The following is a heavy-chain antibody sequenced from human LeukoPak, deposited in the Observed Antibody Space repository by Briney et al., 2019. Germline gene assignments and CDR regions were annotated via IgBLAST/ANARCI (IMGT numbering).Heavy chain of an antibody. CDR1: GFTFSSYA. J-gene: IGHJ6*02. V-gene: IGHV3-23*01. D-gene: IGHD3-10*01. CDR2: ISGSGGST. CDR3: AKVQLERITMVRGVPSNYYYYGMDV. Sequence: GRSLRLSCAASGFTFSSYAMSWVRQAPGKGLEWVSAISGSGGSTYYADSVKGRFTISRDNSKNTLYLQMNSLRAEDTAVYYCAKVQLERITMVRGVPSNYYYYGMDVWGQGTTVTVSS.